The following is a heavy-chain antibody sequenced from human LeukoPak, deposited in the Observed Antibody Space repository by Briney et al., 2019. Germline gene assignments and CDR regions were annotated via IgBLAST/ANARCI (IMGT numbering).Heavy chain of an antibody. Sequence: PSETLSLTCTVSGGTISSSSYYWGWIRQPPGKGLVWIGSIYYSGSTYYNPSLKSRVTISVDTSKNQFSLKLSSVTAADTAVYYCARHQRDYYVSSAYLDYWSQGTLVTVSS. D-gene: IGHD3-22*01. CDR3: ARHQRDYYVSSAYLDY. CDR1: GGTISSSSYY. V-gene: IGHV4-39*01. CDR2: IYYSGST. J-gene: IGHJ4*02.